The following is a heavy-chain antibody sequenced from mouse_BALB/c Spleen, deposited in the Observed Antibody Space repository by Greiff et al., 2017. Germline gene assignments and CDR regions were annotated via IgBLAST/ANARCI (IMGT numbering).Heavy chain of an antibody. D-gene: IGHD1-1*01. CDR1: GFSLTGYG. Sequence: QVQLKQSGPGLVAPSQSLSITCTASGFSLTGYGVNWVRQPPGKGLEWLGMIWGDGRTHYNSALKSRMSISKDNSKSQVFLKMNSLQTDDTARYYCAGDDYYEGAMDYWGQGTSVTVSS. CDR2: IWGDGRT. CDR3: AGDDYYEGAMDY. V-gene: IGHV2-6-7*01. J-gene: IGHJ4*01.